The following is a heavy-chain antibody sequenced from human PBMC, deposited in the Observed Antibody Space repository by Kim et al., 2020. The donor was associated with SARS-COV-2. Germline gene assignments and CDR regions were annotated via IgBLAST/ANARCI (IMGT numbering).Heavy chain of an antibody. J-gene: IGHJ4*02. CDR2: SSISTI. Sequence: SSISTIYYADSVKGRFTISRDYAKNSLYLQMNSLRDEDTAVYYCARDRAYWGQGTLVTVSS. CDR3: ARDRAY. V-gene: IGHV3-48*02.